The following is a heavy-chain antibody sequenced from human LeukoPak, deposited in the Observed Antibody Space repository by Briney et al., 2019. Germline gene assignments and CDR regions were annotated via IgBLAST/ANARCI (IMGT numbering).Heavy chain of an antibody. CDR3: ATVKGGSYPWGY. CDR1: GFTFSNAW. Sequence: GGPLRLSCAASGFTFSNAWMSWVRQAPGKGLEWVGRIKSKTDGGTTDYAAPVKGRFTISRDDSKNTLYLQMHSLKTEDTAVYYCATVKGGSYPWGYWGQGTLVTVSS. D-gene: IGHD1-26*01. CDR2: IKSKTDGGTT. J-gene: IGHJ4*02. V-gene: IGHV3-15*01.